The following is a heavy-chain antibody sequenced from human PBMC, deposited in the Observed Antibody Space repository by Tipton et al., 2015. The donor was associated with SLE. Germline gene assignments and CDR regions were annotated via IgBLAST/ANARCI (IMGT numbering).Heavy chain of an antibody. CDR2: INPNSGGT. CDR3: ARGAIAAAGPNHFDY. V-gene: IGHV1-2*02. Sequence: QLVQSGAEVKKPGASVKVSCKASGYTFTGYYMHWVRQAPGQGLEWMGWINPNSGGTNYAQKFQGRVTMTRDTSISTAYMEPSRLRSDDTAVYYCARGAIAAAGPNHFDYWGQGTLVTVSS. CDR1: GYTFTGYY. D-gene: IGHD6-13*01. J-gene: IGHJ4*02.